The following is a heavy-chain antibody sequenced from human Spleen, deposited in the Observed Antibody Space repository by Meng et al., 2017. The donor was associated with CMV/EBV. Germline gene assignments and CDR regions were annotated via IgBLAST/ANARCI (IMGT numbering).Heavy chain of an antibody. V-gene: IGHV4-31*03. J-gene: IGHJ5*02. CDR2: IYYSGST. CDR1: GGSISSGGYY. CDR3: ARASPRTYYYDSSGQSGFDP. Sequence: LRLSCTVSGGSISSGGYYWSWIRQHPGKGLEWIGYIYYSGSTYYNPSLKSRVTISVDTSKNQFSLKLSSVTAADTAVYYCARASPRTYYYDSSGQSGFDPWGQGTLVTVSS. D-gene: IGHD3-22*01.